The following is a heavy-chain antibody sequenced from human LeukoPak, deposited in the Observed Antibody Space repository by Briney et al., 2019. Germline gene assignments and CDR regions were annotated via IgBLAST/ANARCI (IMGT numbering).Heavy chain of an antibody. V-gene: IGHV3-9*01. D-gene: IGHD3-9*01. CDR3: AKGILTGSYYCGMDV. CDR1: GFTFDDFA. CDR2: ISWNSGSI. Sequence: GGSLRLSCAASGFTFDDFAMPWVRQAPGKGLEWVSGISWNSGSIGYADSVKGRFTISRDNAKNSLYLQMNSLRAEDTALYYCAKGILTGSYYCGMDVWGQGTTVTVSS. J-gene: IGHJ6*02.